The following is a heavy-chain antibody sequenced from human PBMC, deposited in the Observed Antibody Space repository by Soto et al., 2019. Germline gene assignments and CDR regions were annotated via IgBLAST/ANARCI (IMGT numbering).Heavy chain of an antibody. CDR2: IWYDGSNK. CDR1: GFTFSSYG. D-gene: IGHD6-13*01. V-gene: IGHV3-33*01. CDR3: ARGIPAATPLKLTNWCDP. Sequence: PGGSLRLSCAASGFTFSSYGMHWVRQAPGKGLEWVAVIWYDGSNKYYADSVKGRFTISRDNSKNTLYLQMNSLRAEDTAVYYCARGIPAATPLKLTNWCDPWGQGTLVTVAS. J-gene: IGHJ5*02.